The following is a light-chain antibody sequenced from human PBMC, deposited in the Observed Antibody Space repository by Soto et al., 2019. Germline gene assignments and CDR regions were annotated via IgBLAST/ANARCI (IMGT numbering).Light chain of an antibody. J-gene: IGLJ1*01. V-gene: IGLV2-14*03. CDR2: EVS. Sequence: QSALAQPASVSGSPGQSITISCTGTSSDVGAYDFVSWYQQHPDKAPKLMIYEVSNRPSGVSYRFSGSKSVNTATLTISGLQAEDEADYYCSSYTTSSTRVFGTGTKLTDL. CDR3: SSYTTSSTRV. CDR1: SSDVGAYDF.